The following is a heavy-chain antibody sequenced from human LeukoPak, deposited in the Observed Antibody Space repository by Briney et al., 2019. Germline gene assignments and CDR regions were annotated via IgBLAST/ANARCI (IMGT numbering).Heavy chain of an antibody. CDR3: ARGIAAAL. CDR1: GGSITTYF. V-gene: IGHV4-59*01. D-gene: IGHD6-13*01. Sequence: SETLSLTCTVSGGSITTYFWSWIRQPPGKGLEWIGYIYYIGSTNYNPSLKSRVTISVDTSKNQFSLKLSSVTAADTAVYYCARGIAAALWGQGTLVTVSS. CDR2: IYYIGST. J-gene: IGHJ4*02.